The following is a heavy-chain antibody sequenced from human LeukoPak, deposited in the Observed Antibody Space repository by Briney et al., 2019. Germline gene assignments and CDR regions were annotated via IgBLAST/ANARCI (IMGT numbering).Heavy chain of an antibody. CDR2: IYYSGST. CDR1: GGSISSSSYY. Sequence: QPSETLSLTCTVSGGSISSSSYYWGWIRQPPGKGLEWIGSIYYSGSTYYNPSLKSRVTISVDTSKNQFSLKLSSVTAADTAVYYCARVSYYYDSSGYLGFAFDIWGQGTMVTVSS. D-gene: IGHD3-22*01. J-gene: IGHJ3*02. V-gene: IGHV4-39*01. CDR3: ARVSYYYDSSGYLGFAFDI.